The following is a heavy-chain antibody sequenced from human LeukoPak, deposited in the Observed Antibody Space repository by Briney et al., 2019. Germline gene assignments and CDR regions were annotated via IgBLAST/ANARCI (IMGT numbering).Heavy chain of an antibody. Sequence: PSETLSLTCTVSGGSISSYYWSWIRQPPGKGLEWIGYIYYSGGTNYNPSLKSRVTISVDTSKNQFSLKLSSVTAADTAVYYCARDGSSWYDYWGQGTLVTASS. D-gene: IGHD6-13*01. CDR3: ARDGSSWYDY. V-gene: IGHV4-59*12. CDR2: IYYSGGT. J-gene: IGHJ4*02. CDR1: GGSISSYY.